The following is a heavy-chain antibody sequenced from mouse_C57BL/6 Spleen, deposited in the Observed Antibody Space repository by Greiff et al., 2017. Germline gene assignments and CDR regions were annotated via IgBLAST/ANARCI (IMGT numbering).Heavy chain of an antibody. CDR1: GYTFTDYE. Sequence: QVQLQQSGAELVRPGASVTLSCKASGYTFTDYEMHWVKQTPVHGLEWIGAIDPETGGTAYNQKFKGKAILTADKSSSTAYMELRSLTSEDSAVYYCTRLEKGDYVDYWGQGTTLTVSS. CDR3: TRLEKGDYVDY. CDR2: IDPETGGT. J-gene: IGHJ2*01. V-gene: IGHV1-15*01.